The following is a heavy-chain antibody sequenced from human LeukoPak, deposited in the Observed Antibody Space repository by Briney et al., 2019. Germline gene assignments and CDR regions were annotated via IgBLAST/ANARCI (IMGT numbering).Heavy chain of an antibody. CDR1: GGSISSGGYY. CDR2: IYHSGST. V-gene: IGHV4-30-2*01. D-gene: IGHD3-3*01. Sequence: SETLSLTCTVSGGSISSGGYYWSWIRQPPGKGLEWIGYIYHSGSTYYNPSLKSRVTISVDRSKNQFSLKLSSVTAADTAVYYCATIFGPQGLGLGWFDPWGQGTLVTVSS. CDR3: ATIFGPQGLGLGWFDP. J-gene: IGHJ5*02.